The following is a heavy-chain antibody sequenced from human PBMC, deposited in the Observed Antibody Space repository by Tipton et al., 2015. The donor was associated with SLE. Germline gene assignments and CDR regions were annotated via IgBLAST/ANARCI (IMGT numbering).Heavy chain of an antibody. J-gene: IGHJ4*02. CDR3: ARGSITIFGVVTPFDY. CDR2: FYHSGST. CDR1: GFSISSNYY. D-gene: IGHD3-3*01. Sequence: TLSLTCVVSGFSISSNYYWGWIRQPPGKGLEWIGSFYHSGSTYYNPSLKSRVTISVDTSKNQVSLKLSSVTAADTAVYYCARGSITIFGVVTPFDYWGQGTLVTVSS. V-gene: IGHV4-38-2*01.